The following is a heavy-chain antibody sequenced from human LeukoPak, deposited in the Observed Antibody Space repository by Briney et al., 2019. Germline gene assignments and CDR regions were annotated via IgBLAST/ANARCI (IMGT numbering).Heavy chain of an antibody. CDR2: IIPTFGTA. D-gene: IGHD1-1*01. CDR3: ASPAPRAGTGYFDY. CDR1: GGTFSSYA. V-gene: IGHV1-69*13. J-gene: IGHJ4*02. Sequence: ASVKVSCKASGGTFSSYAISWVRQAPGQGLEWIGGIIPTFGTANYAQKFQGRVTITADESTSTAYMELSSLRSEDTAVYYCASPAPRAGTGYFDYWGQGTLVTVSS.